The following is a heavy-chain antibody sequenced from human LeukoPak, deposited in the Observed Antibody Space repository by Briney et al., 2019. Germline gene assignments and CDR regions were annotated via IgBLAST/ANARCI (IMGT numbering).Heavy chain of an antibody. V-gene: IGHV3-66*01. CDR1: GFTVSSNY. CDR2: IYSGGST. Sequence: GGSLRLSCAASGFTVSSNYMSWVRQAPGKGLEWVSVIYSGGSTYYADSVKGRFTISRDNSKNTLYLQMNSLRAEDTAVYYCAKDGGVTGTTGFDYWGQGTLVTVSS. CDR3: AKDGGVTGTTGFDY. J-gene: IGHJ4*02. D-gene: IGHD1-7*01.